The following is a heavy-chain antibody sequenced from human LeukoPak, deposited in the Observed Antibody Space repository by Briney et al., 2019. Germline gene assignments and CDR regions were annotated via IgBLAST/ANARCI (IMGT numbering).Heavy chain of an antibody. CDR3: ARVPYDRGFWSGYYIDAFDI. D-gene: IGHD3-3*01. CDR1: GGSFSGYY. Sequence: PSETLSLTCAVYGGSFSGYYWSWIRQPPGKGLEWIGEINHSGSTNYNPSLKSRVTISVDTSKNQFSLKLSSVTAADTAVYYCARVPYDRGFWSGYYIDAFDIWGQGTMVTVSS. V-gene: IGHV4-34*01. CDR2: INHSGST. J-gene: IGHJ3*02.